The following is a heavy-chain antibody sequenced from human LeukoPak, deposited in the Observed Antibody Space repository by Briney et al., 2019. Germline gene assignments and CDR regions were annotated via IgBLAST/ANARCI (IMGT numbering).Heavy chain of an antibody. CDR2: ISSSSSYI. V-gene: IGHV3-11*06. Sequence: GGSLRLSCAASGFTFSDYYMSWIRQAPGKGLEWVSYISSSSSYIYYADSVKGRFTISRDNAKNSLYLQMNSLRAEDTAVYYCARDGDYSYFDYWGQGTLVTVSS. J-gene: IGHJ4*02. CDR1: GFTFSDYY. CDR3: ARDGDYSYFDY. D-gene: IGHD4-17*01.